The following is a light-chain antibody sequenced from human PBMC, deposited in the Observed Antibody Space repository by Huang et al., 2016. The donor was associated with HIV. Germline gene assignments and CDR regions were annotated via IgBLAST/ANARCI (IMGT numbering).Light chain of an antibody. Sequence: DIQMTQSPSSLSASVGDRVTITCRASQTISTYLNWYQQRPGEAPNLLIYAASSLQSGVPSRFGGSGSGTDFTLTISSLQPEDSATYYCQQSYSTLLTFGGGTKVAIK. CDR3: QQSYSTLLT. CDR1: QTISTY. V-gene: IGKV1-39*01. CDR2: AAS. J-gene: IGKJ4*01.